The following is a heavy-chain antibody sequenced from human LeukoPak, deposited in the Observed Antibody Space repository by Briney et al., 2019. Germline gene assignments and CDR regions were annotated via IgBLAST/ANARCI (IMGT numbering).Heavy chain of an antibody. D-gene: IGHD5-24*01. CDR3: AIINHPDGRVY. V-gene: IGHV5-51*01. Sequence: LGESLKISCQGFGYPFTTSWTGWVRQLPGKGLEWTAIIYAGNSDAKYSPSFQGQVSISTDRSISTAYLHWSSLKASDTAIYYCAIINHPDGRVYWGQGTLVTVSS. J-gene: IGHJ4*02. CDR2: IYAGNSDA. CDR1: GYPFTTSW.